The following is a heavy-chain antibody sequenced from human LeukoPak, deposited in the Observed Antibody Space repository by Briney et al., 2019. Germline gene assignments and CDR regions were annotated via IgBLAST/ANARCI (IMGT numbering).Heavy chain of an antibody. Sequence: QPGGSLRLSCAASGFTFITYGMHWVRQAPGKGLEWGAVISYDGSNKYYADSMKGRFTISGDNSKNTLYLQMNSLRAEDTAVYYCAKTYYDSSGYALDYWGQGTLVTVSS. D-gene: IGHD3-22*01. CDR1: GFTFITYG. CDR2: ISYDGSNK. CDR3: AKTYYDSSGYALDY. J-gene: IGHJ4*02. V-gene: IGHV3-30*18.